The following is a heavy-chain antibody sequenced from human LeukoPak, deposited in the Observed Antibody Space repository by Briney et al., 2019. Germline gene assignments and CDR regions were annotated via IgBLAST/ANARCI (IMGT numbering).Heavy chain of an antibody. Sequence: PGGSLRLSCAASGFTFDDYAMHWVRQAPGKGLEWVSGISWNGGSIGYADSVKGRFTISRDNAKNSLYLQMNSLRAEDTALYCCAKARYYADAFDYWGQGTLVTVSS. D-gene: IGHD3-16*01. J-gene: IGHJ4*02. CDR1: GFTFDDYA. CDR3: AKARYYADAFDY. CDR2: ISWNGGSI. V-gene: IGHV3-9*01.